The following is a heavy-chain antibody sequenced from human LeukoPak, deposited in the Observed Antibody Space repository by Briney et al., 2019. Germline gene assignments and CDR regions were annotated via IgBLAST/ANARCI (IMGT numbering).Heavy chain of an antibody. Sequence: GGSLRLSCAASGFTFSSYWMNWARQAPGKGLEWVASINPDGNKKYSADSVKGRFTISRDNAENSLYLQMNSLRVEDTAFYYCARDLAYSRLDYWGQGMLVTVSS. D-gene: IGHD5-18*01. V-gene: IGHV3-7*01. CDR3: ARDLAYSRLDY. CDR2: INPDGNKK. CDR1: GFTFSSYW. J-gene: IGHJ4*02.